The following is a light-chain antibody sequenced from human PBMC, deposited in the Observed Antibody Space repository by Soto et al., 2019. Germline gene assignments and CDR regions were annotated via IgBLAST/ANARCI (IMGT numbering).Light chain of an antibody. J-gene: IGKJ2*01. CDR3: QQYGSSPPA. V-gene: IGKV3-20*01. CDR1: QSVSCSY. Sequence: EIVLTQSPGTLSLSPGERATLSCRASQSVSCSYLAWYQQKPGQAPRILIYGASSRATGIPDRFSGSGSGTDFTLTISRLEPEDIAVYYCQQYGSSPPAFGQGTKLEIK. CDR2: GAS.